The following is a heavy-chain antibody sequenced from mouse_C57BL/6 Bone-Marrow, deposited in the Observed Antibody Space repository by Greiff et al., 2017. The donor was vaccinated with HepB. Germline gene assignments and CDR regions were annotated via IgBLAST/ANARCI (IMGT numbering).Heavy chain of an antibody. V-gene: IGHV1-69*01. CDR3: ARALYYYGSSPYYFDY. CDR2: IDPSDSYT. D-gene: IGHD1-1*01. CDR1: GYTFTSYW. Sequence: QVQLQQPGAELVMPGASVKLSCKASGYTFTSYWMHWVKQRPGQGLEWIGEIDPSDSYTNYNRKFKGKSTLTVDKSSSTAYMQLSSLTSEDSAVYYCARALYYYGSSPYYFDYWGQGTTLTVSS. J-gene: IGHJ2*01.